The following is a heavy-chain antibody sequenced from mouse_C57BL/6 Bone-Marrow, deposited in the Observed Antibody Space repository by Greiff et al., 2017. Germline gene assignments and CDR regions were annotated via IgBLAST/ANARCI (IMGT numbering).Heavy chain of an antibody. CDR3: ARRTVVATDWFAY. V-gene: IGHV1-55*01. CDR2: IYPGSGST. Sequence: QVQLKQPGAELVKPGASVKMSCKASGYTFTSYWITWVKQRPGQGLEWIGDIYPGSGSTNYNEKFKSKATLTVDTSSSTAYMQLSSLTSEDSAVYYCARRTVVATDWFAYWGQGTLVTVSA. D-gene: IGHD1-1*01. CDR1: GYTFTSYW. J-gene: IGHJ3*01.